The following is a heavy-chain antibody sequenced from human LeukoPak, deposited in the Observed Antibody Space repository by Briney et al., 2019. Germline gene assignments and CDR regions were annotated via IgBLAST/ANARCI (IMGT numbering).Heavy chain of an antibody. Sequence: ASVKVSCKASGYTFTSYYMHWVRQAPGQGLEWMGIINPSGGSTSYAQKFRGRVTISVDTSKNQFSLKLSSVTAADTAVYYCARRPLVVVRYFDLWGRGTLVTVSS. CDR2: INPSGGST. J-gene: IGHJ2*01. D-gene: IGHD3-22*01. CDR1: GYTFTSYY. CDR3: ARRPLVVVRYFDL. V-gene: IGHV1-46*01.